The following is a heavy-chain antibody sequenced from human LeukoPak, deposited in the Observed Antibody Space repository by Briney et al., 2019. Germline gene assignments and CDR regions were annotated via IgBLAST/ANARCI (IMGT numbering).Heavy chain of an antibody. CDR2: ISAYNGNT. CDR3: ARVRGLERRSGYGMDV. CDR1: GYTFISYG. V-gene: IGHV1-18*01. J-gene: IGHJ6*02. D-gene: IGHD1-1*01. Sequence: ASVQDSCKASGYTFISYGSRGVRQARGKELEWMGWISAYNGNTNYAQKLQGRVTMTTDTSTSTAYMELRSLRSDDTAVYYCARVRGLERRSGYGMDVWGQGTTVTVSS.